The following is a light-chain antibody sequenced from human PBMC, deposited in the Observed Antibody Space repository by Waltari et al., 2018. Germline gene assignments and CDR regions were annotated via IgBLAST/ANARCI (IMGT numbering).Light chain of an antibody. V-gene: IGLV2-14*03. CDR2: DVS. Sequence: QSALTQPASVSGSPGQSITISCTGTSSDVGRYDYVSWYQQHPGKAPKLMIYDVSSRPSGVSNRFSGSKSGNTASLTISGLQAEDEADYYCNSYASGSNGVFGGVTRLTVL. CDR1: SSDVGRYDY. J-gene: IGLJ3*02. CDR3: NSYASGSNGV.